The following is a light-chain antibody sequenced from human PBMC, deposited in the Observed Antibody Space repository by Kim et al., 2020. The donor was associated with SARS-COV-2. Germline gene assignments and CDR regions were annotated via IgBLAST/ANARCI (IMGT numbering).Light chain of an antibody. CDR3: QQRRHWPAVS. Sequence: LSPGERAPLSCRASQSVSRYLAWYQHKPGQPPRLLIYGASQRATGVPARFSGSGSERDFTLTINTLEPEDFAVYYCQQRRHWPAVSFGPGTKLEI. J-gene: IGKJ2*03. CDR2: GAS. CDR1: QSVSRY. V-gene: IGKV3-11*02.